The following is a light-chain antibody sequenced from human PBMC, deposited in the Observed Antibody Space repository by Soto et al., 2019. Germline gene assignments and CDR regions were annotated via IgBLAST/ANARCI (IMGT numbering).Light chain of an antibody. J-gene: IGKJ1*01. V-gene: IGKV3-20*01. CDR2: GAS. CDR3: LQHDTYPRT. CDR1: QTFSNSF. Sequence: EIVLTQSPGTLSLSPGERATLSCRASQTFSNSFLSWFQQIPGQAPRLLIYGASMRATGIPDRFSGSGSGTDFTLTISRLEPEDFATYYCLQHDTYPRTFGQGTKVDIK.